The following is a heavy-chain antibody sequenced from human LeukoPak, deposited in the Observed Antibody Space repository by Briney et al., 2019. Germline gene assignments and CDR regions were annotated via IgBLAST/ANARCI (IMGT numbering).Heavy chain of an antibody. CDR3: ATLWFGESKNAFDI. V-gene: IGHV1-2*04. J-gene: IGHJ3*02. D-gene: IGHD3-10*01. CDR2: INPNSGGT. Sequence: ASVKVSCKASGYTFTGYYMHWVRQAPGQGLEWMGWINPNSGGTNYAQKFQGWVTMTRDTSISTAYMELSRLRSDDTAVYYCATLWFGESKNAFDIWGQGTMVTVSS. CDR1: GYTFTGYY.